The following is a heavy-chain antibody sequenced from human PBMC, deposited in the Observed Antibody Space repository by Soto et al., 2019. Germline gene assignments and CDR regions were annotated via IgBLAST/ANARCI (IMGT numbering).Heavy chain of an antibody. V-gene: IGHV4-4*02. CDR2: IYHGGTT. Sequence: QVLLQESGPGLVKPSGTLSLTCTVSGASISSDNWWGWFRLPPGKGLEWIGEIYHGGTTNSNPSLKSRVTMSADASKNYFSLHLSSVHAADTAIYYCARVSEASLLRGVIINWGQGALVSVSS. D-gene: IGHD3-10*01. CDR3: ARVSEASLLRGVIIN. CDR1: GASISSDNW. J-gene: IGHJ4*02.